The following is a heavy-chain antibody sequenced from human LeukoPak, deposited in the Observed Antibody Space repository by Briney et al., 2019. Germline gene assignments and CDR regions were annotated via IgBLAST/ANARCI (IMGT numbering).Heavy chain of an antibody. D-gene: IGHD3-16*02. J-gene: IGHJ4*02. CDR3: ARVRRGGDRHLDN. V-gene: IGHV3-11*04. CDR1: GFIFSDYY. Sequence: GGSLRLSCAASGFIFSDYYISWIRQAPGKGLEWVSYISSIGSNIYYADSVKGRFTISRDNAKNSLYLQMNSLRAEDTAVYYCARVRRGGDRHLDNWGQRTLVTVSS. CDR2: ISSIGSNI.